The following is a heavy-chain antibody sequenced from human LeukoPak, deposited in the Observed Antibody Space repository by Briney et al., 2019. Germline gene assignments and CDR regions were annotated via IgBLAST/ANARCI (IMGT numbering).Heavy chain of an antibody. CDR1: GFPFSSYS. D-gene: IGHD4-17*01. CDR3: VRDFSTVTTAYLHH. Sequence: PGGALSLSCAAPGFPFSSYSMNWVRQAPGEGPGGGSSISSSSRHIYYADSVKGRFTIFRDDAKNSLFLQMDSLRVEDTAMYYCVRDFSTVTTAYLHHWGQGTLLTVSS. CDR2: ISSSSRHI. J-gene: IGHJ1*01. V-gene: IGHV3-21*04.